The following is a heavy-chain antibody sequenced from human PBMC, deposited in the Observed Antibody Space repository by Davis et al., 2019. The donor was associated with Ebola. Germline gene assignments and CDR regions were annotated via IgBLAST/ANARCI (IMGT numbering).Heavy chain of an antibody. CDR1: GGSISSFNW. CDR3: VKGLKLDNANYIYAFDI. Sequence: MPGGSLRLSCAVSGGSISSFNWWTWVRQPPGKGLEWIGEIYHSGTTNYNPSLKSRVTTSVDKSKNQFSLRLSSVTAADTAMYYCVKGLKLDNANYIYAFDIWGQGTMVTVSS. D-gene: IGHD4/OR15-4a*01. V-gene: IGHV4-4*02. J-gene: IGHJ3*02. CDR2: IYHSGTT.